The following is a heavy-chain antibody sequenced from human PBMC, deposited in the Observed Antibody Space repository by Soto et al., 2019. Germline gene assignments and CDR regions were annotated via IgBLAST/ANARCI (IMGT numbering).Heavy chain of an antibody. Sequence: NPSETLSLTCAVSGGSISSSNWWSWVRQPPGKGLEWIGEIYHSGSTNYNPSLKSRVTISVDKSKNQFSLKLSSVTAADTAVYYCAGSGSGWYRPIDYWGQGTLVTVSS. J-gene: IGHJ4*02. CDR3: AGSGSGWYRPIDY. CDR1: GGSISSSNW. D-gene: IGHD6-19*01. V-gene: IGHV4-4*02. CDR2: IYHSGST.